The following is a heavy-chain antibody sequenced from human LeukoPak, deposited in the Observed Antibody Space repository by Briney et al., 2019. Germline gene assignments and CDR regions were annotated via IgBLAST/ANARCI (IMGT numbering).Heavy chain of an antibody. Sequence: GGSLRLSCAASGFTVSSNYMSWVRQAPGKGLEWVSVIYSGGSTYYADSVKGRFTISRDNSKNTLYLQMNSLRAEDTAVYYCAKAYLTTVVTGLSDWGQGTLVTVSS. CDR3: AKAYLTTVVTGLSD. CDR2: IYSGGST. D-gene: IGHD4-23*01. CDR1: GFTVSSNY. V-gene: IGHV3-53*01. J-gene: IGHJ4*02.